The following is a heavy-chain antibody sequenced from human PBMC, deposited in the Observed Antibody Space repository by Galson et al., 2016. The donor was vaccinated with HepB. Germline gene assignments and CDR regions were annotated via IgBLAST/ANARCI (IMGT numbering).Heavy chain of an antibody. CDR2: MNGNDGHT. CDR3: AKDWVVVLSGGGYHFDH. V-gene: IGHV3-23*01. Sequence: SLRLSCAASGFSFGNYAMSWVRQAPGKGLEWVSAMNGNDGHTFYAVSVKGRFTISRDNSMNTLYLEMNSLRVEDSAIYFCAKDWVVVLSGGGYHFDHWGQGVVVTVTS. CDR1: GFSFGNYA. D-gene: IGHD2/OR15-2a*01. J-gene: IGHJ4*02.